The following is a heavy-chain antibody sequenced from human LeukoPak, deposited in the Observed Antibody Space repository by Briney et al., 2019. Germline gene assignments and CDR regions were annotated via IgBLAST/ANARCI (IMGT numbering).Heavy chain of an antibody. Sequence: PSETLSLTCTVSGGSISSYYWSWIRQPPGKGLEWIGYIYYSGSTNYNPSLKSRVTISVGTSKNQFSLKLSSVTAADTAVYYCASSSSGYMGVYYFDYWGQGTLVTVSS. J-gene: IGHJ4*02. D-gene: IGHD3-22*01. CDR2: IYYSGST. CDR1: GGSISSYY. V-gene: IGHV4-59*12. CDR3: ASSSSGYMGVYYFDY.